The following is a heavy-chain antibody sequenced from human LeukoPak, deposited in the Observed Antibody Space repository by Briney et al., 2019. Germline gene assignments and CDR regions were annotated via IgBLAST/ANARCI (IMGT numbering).Heavy chain of an antibody. CDR3: ARVGYSSSSFDP. Sequence: ASVKVSCKASGYTFTSYDISWVRQATGQGLEWMGWMNPNSGNTGYAQKFQGRVTMTRNTSISTAYMELSSLRSEDTAVYYCARVGYSSSSFDPWGQGTLVTVSS. V-gene: IGHV1-8*01. J-gene: IGHJ5*02. D-gene: IGHD6-6*01. CDR1: GYTFTSYD. CDR2: MNPNSGNT.